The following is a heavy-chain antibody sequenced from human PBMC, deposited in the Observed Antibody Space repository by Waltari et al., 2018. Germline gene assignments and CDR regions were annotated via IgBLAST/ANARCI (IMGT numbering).Heavy chain of an antibody. D-gene: IGHD3-10*01. CDR1: GGSISSYY. Sequence: QVQLQESGPGLVKPSETLSLTCTVSGGSISSYYWSWIRQPPGKGLEWIGYIYYSGSTNYNPSLKSRVTISVVTSKNQFSLKLSSVTAADTAVYYCARVLRVRERYYYYYYYMDVWGKGTTVTVSS. CDR2: IYYSGST. V-gene: IGHV4-59*01. CDR3: ARVLRVRERYYYYYYYMDV. J-gene: IGHJ6*03.